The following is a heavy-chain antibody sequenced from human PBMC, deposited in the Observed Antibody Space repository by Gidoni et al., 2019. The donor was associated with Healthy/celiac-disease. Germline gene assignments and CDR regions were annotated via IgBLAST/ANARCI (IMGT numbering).Heavy chain of an antibody. CDR2: IIPIFSTA. V-gene: IGHV1-69*01. CDR1: GGTFSSYA. CDR3: SRDRAMVQGVIITLTAFSWFDP. Sequence: QVQLVQSGAEVKKTGSSVTVSCKASGGTFSSYAISWVRQAPGQGLEWLGGIIPIFSTATDAQKVQGIVTTTADESTSTAYRELSSLRSEDTAVYYCSRDRAMVQGVIITLTAFSWFDPWGQGTLVTVSS. D-gene: IGHD3-10*01. J-gene: IGHJ5*02.